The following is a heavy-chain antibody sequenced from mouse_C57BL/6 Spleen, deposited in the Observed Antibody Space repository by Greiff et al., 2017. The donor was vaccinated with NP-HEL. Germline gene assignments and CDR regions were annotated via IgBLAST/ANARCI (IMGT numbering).Heavy chain of an antibody. CDR1: GYTFTDYE. CDR3: TRCHGSSLRDYYAMDY. V-gene: IGHV1-15*01. D-gene: IGHD1-1*01. CDR2: IDPETGGT. J-gene: IGHJ4*01. Sequence: QVQLKESGAELVRPGASVTLSCKASGYTFTDYEMHWVKQTPVHGLEWIGAIDPETGGTAYNQKFKGKAILTADKSSSTAYMELRSLTSEDSAVYYCTRCHGSSLRDYYAMDYWGQGTSVTVSS.